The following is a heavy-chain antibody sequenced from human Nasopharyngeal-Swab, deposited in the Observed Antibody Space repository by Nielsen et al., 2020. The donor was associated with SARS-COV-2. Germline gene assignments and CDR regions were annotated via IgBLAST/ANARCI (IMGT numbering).Heavy chain of an antibody. CDR1: EFTFSTYS. CDR3: ARDGDYSGWELTDY. CDR2: ISSGGSAT. Sequence: GESLKISCAASEFTFSTYSMHWVRQAPGKGLEWISYISSGGSATHYADSVKGRFAISRDNPKNSLYLQMNSLRAEDTAVYYCARDGDYSGWELTDYWGQGTLVTVSS. J-gene: IGHJ4*02. V-gene: IGHV3-48*04. D-gene: IGHD1-26*01.